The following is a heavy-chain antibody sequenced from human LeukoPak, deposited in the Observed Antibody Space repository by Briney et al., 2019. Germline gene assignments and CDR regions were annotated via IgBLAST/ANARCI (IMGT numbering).Heavy chain of an antibody. CDR3: ARGCSSTSCSGWLDP. CDR2: IKQDGSEK. Sequence: PGGSLRLSCAASGFTFGSYWMTWVRQAPGKGLEWVANIKQDGSEKNYVDSVKGRFTISRDNAKNSLDLQMSSLRAGDTAIYYCARGCSSTSCSGWLDPWGQGTLVTVSS. CDR1: GFTFGSYW. V-gene: IGHV3-7*01. D-gene: IGHD2-2*01. J-gene: IGHJ5*02.